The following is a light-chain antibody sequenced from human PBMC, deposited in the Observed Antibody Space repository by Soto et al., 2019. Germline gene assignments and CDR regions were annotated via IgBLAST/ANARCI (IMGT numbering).Light chain of an antibody. CDR1: SSDVGSYNL. CDR3: CSYAGSSTWV. J-gene: IGLJ3*02. V-gene: IGLV2-23*02. CDR2: EVS. Sequence: QPVLTQPASVSGSPGQSITISCTGTSSDVGSYNLVSWYQQHPGKAPKLMIYEVSKRPSGVSNRSSGSKSGNTASLTISGLQAEDEADYYCCSYAGSSTWVFGGGTKLTVL.